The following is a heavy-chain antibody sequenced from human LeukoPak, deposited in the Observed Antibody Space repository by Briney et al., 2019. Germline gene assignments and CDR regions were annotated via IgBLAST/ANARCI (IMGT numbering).Heavy chain of an antibody. J-gene: IGHJ4*02. CDR1: GYTFTGYY. CDR2: INPNSGGT. CDR3: ARGAAFWSGYYYYFDY. Sequence: ASVKVSCKASGYTFTGYYMHWVRQAPGQGLEWMGWINPNSGGTNYAQKFQGRVTMTRDTSISTAYMELSSLRSEDTAVYYCARGAAFWSGYYYYFDYWGQGTLVTVSS. V-gene: IGHV1-2*02. D-gene: IGHD3-3*01.